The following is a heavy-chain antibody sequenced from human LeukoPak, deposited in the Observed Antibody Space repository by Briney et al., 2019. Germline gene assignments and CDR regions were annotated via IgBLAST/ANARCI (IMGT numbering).Heavy chain of an antibody. J-gene: IGHJ5*02. CDR2: IYYNGST. D-gene: IGHD1-1*01. V-gene: IGHV4-59*01. Sequence: SETLSLTCTVSGGSISSYYWSWIRQPPGKGLEWIGYIYYNGSTNYNPSLKSRVTISVDTSKNQFSLKLSSVTAADTAVYYCARDRLQLQSWGQGTLVTVSS. CDR1: GGSISSYY. CDR3: ARDRLQLQS.